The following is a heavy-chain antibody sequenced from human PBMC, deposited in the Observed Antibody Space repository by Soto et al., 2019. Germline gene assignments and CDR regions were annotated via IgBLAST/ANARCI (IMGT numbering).Heavy chain of an antibody. D-gene: IGHD3-10*01. CDR3: ARLGKYYRSLDP. J-gene: IGHJ5*02. V-gene: IGHV4-59*08. CDR1: GGSISPYY. Sequence: QVQLQESGPGLVKPSETLSLTCTASGGSISPYYWSWIRQPPGKGLEWVGYIYYAGTTSYNPSLKSRVTISLETSKSQFSLRLSSVTAADTAVYYCARLGKYYRSLDPWGPGTLVTVSS. CDR2: IYYAGTT.